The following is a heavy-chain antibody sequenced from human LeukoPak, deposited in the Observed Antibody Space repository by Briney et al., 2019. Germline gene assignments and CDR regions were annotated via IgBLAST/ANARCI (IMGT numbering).Heavy chain of an antibody. CDR2: IWYDGSKE. V-gene: IGHV3-33*01. D-gene: IGHD2-2*01. CDR3: AREGYYALQGIGMDV. Sequence: PGGSLRLSCAASGYSFTSHGVHWVRQAPGKGLEWVTIIWYDGSKEYYADSVKGRFTVSRDDSKNTVYLQMNSLRVEDTAVYYCAREGYYALQGIGMDVWGQGTTVTVSS. J-gene: IGHJ6*02. CDR1: GYSFTSHG.